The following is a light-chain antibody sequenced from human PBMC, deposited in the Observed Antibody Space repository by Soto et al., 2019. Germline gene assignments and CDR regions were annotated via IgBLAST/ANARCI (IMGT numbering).Light chain of an antibody. Sequence: EIVLTQSPGTLSLSPGERATVSCRASQSVGGSSLAWYQQKPGQAPRLLIYGTSNRATGIPDRFSGSGSGTDFTLTISRLEPEDFAVYYCQQYGSSPLFTFGPGTKVDIK. V-gene: IGKV3-20*01. CDR3: QQYGSSPLFT. CDR2: GTS. CDR1: QSVGGSS. J-gene: IGKJ3*01.